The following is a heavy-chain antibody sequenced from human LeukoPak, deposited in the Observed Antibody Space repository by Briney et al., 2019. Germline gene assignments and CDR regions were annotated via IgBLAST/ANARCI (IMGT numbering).Heavy chain of an antibody. D-gene: IGHD5-18*01. CDR2: ISSSSSYI. CDR1: GFTFSIYS. J-gene: IGHJ4*02. Sequence: GSLRLSCAASGFTFSIYSMNWVRQAPGKGLEWVSSISSSSSYIYYADSVKGRFTISRDNARNSVYLQMNSLRAEDRAVYHCASTRGSNYGSLGDWGQGTLVTVSS. V-gene: IGHV3-21*01. CDR3: ASTRGSNYGSLGD.